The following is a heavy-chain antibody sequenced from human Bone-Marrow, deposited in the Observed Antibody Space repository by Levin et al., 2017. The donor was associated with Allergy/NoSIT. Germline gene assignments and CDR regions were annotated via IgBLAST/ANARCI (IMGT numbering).Heavy chain of an antibody. CDR1: GFTVTSDF. V-gene: IGHV3-53*01. CDR2: IHNGDRI. Sequence: GGSLRLSCAASGFTVTSDFMSWVRQAPGKGLQWVSMIHNGDRIYYADSVKGRFTISRDSSKNTLYLEMNSLRAEDTAVYYCVTRGHWGQGTLVTVSS. CDR3: VTRGH. D-gene: IGHD3-10*01. J-gene: IGHJ4*02.